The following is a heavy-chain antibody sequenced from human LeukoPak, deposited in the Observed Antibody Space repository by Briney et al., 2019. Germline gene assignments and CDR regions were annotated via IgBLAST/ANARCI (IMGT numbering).Heavy chain of an antibody. V-gene: IGHV1-2*02. CDR3: ARVEVMVRGVIPSPNFDY. CDR2: INPKSGAT. CDR1: GYTFTGYY. Sequence: ASVKVSCKASGYTFTGYYMHWVRQAPGQGLEWMGWINPKSGATTYAQKFQDRVPLTRDTSINTAYMDLSGLTSDDTAVYYCARVEVMVRGVIPSPNFDYWGQGTLVTVSS. D-gene: IGHD3-10*01. J-gene: IGHJ4*02.